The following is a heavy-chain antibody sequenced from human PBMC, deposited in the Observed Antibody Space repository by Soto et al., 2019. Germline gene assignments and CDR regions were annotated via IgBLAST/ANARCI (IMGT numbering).Heavy chain of an antibody. CDR2: ISAHTGSS. CDR1: GYTFTSSG. CDR3: ARAFLYQGSDSRGYSFDAFDF. V-gene: IGHV1-18*01. J-gene: IGHJ3*01. Sequence: QVQLVQSGAEVKKPGASVKVSCKASGYTFTSSGMSWVRQAPGQGLEWMGWISAHTGSSEYAQRFQGRATMTTNRSTSTAYMELRSLRSDDTAVYYCARAFLYQGSDSRGYSFDAFDFWGPGTLVTVSS. D-gene: IGHD3-22*01.